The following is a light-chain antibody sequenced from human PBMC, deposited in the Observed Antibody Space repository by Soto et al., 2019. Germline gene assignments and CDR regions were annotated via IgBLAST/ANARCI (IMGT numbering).Light chain of an antibody. Sequence: QSVLTQPPSVSGAPGQRVTISCTGRSSNIGAGFDVHWYQQLPGIAPKLLIYYNTNRPSGVPDRFSGSKSGTSASLAITGLQAEDEADYYCQSYDTSLRYVFGPATRSP. CDR1: SSNIGAGFD. CDR3: QSYDTSLRYV. CDR2: YNT. V-gene: IGLV1-40*01. J-gene: IGLJ1*01.